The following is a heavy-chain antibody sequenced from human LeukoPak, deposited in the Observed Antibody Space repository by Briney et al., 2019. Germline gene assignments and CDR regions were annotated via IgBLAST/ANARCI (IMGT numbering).Heavy chain of an antibody. D-gene: IGHD5-24*01. CDR2: INTDGSST. CDR1: GFTFSSYW. Sequence: PGGSLRLSCAASGFTFSSYWMHWVRQAPGKGLVWVSRINTDGSSTSYADSVKGRFTISRDNAKNTLYLQMNSLRAEDTAVYYCARGGEMATPNDAFDIWGQGTMVTVSS. CDR3: ARGGEMATPNDAFDI. J-gene: IGHJ3*02. V-gene: IGHV3-74*01.